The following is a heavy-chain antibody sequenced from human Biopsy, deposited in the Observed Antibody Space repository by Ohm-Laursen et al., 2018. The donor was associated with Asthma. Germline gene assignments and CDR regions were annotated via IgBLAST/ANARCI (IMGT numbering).Heavy chain of an antibody. CDR3: AKDLDIVATTHYYYYNGMDV. D-gene: IGHD5-12*01. CDR2: IWFDGSNK. CDR1: GFTFSNSG. J-gene: IGHJ6*02. Sequence: LSLTCASSGFTFSNSGMHWVRQAPGKGLEWVAVIWFDGSNKYYVDSVRGRFTISRDNSKNTLYLQMNSLRAEDTAVYYCAKDLDIVATTHYYYYNGMDVWGQGTTVTVSS. V-gene: IGHV3-33*06.